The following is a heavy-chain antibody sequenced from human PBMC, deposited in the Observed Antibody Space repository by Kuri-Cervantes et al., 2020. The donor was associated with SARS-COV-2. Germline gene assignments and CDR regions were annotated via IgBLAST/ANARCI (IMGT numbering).Heavy chain of an antibody. Sequence: SETLSLICTVSGVSVSSVSHYWSWIRQPPGKGLEWIGYIYYSGNTYYNPSLKSRLTVSVDTSKNQFSLKLSSVTAADTAVYYCARNTLVDTAMVSLWGRGTLVTVSS. J-gene: IGHJ2*01. CDR1: GVSVSSVSHY. D-gene: IGHD5-18*01. CDR2: IYYSGNT. V-gene: IGHV4-61*01. CDR3: ARNTLVDTAMVSL.